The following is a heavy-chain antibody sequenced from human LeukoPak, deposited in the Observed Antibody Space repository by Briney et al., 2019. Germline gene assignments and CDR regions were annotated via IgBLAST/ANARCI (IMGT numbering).Heavy chain of an antibody. D-gene: IGHD6-13*01. J-gene: IGHJ4*02. CDR3: ARREDSSSLDY. CDR2: IIPILGIA. Sequence: SVKVSCKASGGTFSSYAISWVRQAPGQGLERMGRIIPILGIANYAQRFQGRVTITADKSTSTAYMELSSLRSEDTAVYYCARREDSSSLDYWGQGTLVTVSS. CDR1: GGTFSSYA. V-gene: IGHV1-69*04.